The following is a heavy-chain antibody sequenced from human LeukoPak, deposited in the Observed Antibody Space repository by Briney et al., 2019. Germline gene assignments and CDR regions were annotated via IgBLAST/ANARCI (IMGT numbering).Heavy chain of an antibody. D-gene: IGHD3-9*01. CDR1: GFTFSNAW. Sequence: TGGSLRLSCAASGFTFSNAWMSWVRQAPGKGLEWVGRIKSKTDGGTTDYAAPVKGRFTISRDDSKNTLYLQMNSLKTEDTAVYYCTSPLYDILTGLNHDAFDIWGQGTMVTVSS. J-gene: IGHJ3*02. V-gene: IGHV3-15*01. CDR3: TSPLYDILTGLNHDAFDI. CDR2: IKSKTDGGTT.